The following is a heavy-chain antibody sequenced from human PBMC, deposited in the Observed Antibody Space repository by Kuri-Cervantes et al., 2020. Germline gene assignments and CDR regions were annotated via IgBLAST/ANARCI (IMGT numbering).Heavy chain of an antibody. Sequence: GESLKISCAASGFTFSSYGMHWVRQASGKGLEWVGRIRSKANSYATAYAASVKGRFTISRDDSKNTLYLQMNSLKTEDTAVYYCTTENRWLRSPPYYYYYGMDVWGQGTTVTVSS. CDR3: TTENRWLRSPPYYYYYGMDV. CDR1: GFTFSSYG. V-gene: IGHV3-73*01. CDR2: IRSKANSYAT. D-gene: IGHD5-12*01. J-gene: IGHJ6*02.